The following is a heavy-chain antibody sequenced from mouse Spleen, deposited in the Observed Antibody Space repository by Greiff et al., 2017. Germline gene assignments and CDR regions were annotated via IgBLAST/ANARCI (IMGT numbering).Heavy chain of an antibody. J-gene: IGHJ2*01. CDR2: IYPTSGNT. D-gene: IGHD1-1*01. CDR3: ARGVTTVVVPVGY. V-gene: IGHV1-81*01. Sequence: VQLQQSGAELARPGASVKLSCKASGYTFTSYGISWVKQRTGQGLEWIGEIYPTSGNTYYNEKFKGKATLTADKSSSTAYMELRSLTSEDSAVYFCARGVTTVVVPVGYWGQGTTLTGSS. CDR1: GYTFTSYG.